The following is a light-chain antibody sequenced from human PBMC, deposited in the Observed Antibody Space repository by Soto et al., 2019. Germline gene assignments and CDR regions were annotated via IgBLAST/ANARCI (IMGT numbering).Light chain of an antibody. CDR1: QGISNY. CDR2: AAS. Sequence: DIQMTQSPSSLAASVGDRVTITCRASQGISNYLARYQQKPGKVPNLLIYAASTLHSGVPSRFSGSGSGTDFTITISSLQPEDGETYYCQKYNSAPLTFGGGTKVDIK. CDR3: QKYNSAPLT. J-gene: IGKJ4*01. V-gene: IGKV1-27*01.